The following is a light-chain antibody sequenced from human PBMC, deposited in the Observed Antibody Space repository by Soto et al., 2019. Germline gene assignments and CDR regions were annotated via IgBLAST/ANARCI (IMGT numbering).Light chain of an antibody. J-gene: IGLJ3*02. CDR2: GNT. CDR1: SSNIGAGYD. CDR3: QSYDSSLSGWRV. V-gene: IGLV1-40*01. Sequence: QSVLTQPLSVSGAPGQRVTISCTGSSSNIGAGYDVHWYQQVPGTAPKLLIYGNTNRPSGVPDRFSGSKSGTSASLAITGLQAEDEADYYCQSYDSSLSGWRVFGGGTKLTVL.